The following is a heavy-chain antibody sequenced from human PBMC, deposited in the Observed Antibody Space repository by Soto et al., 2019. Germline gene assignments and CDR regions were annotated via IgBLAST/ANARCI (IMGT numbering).Heavy chain of an antibody. D-gene: IGHD3-22*01. CDR1: GFTFSSYE. J-gene: IGHJ4*02. CDR2: ISSSGSTI. Sequence: GGSLRLSCAASGFTFSSYEMNWVRQAPGKGLEWVSYISSSGSTIYYADSVKGRFTISRDNAKNSLYLQMSSLRAEDTAVYYCAGYYYDSSGYYFDYWGQGTLVTVSS. V-gene: IGHV3-48*03. CDR3: AGYYYDSSGYYFDY.